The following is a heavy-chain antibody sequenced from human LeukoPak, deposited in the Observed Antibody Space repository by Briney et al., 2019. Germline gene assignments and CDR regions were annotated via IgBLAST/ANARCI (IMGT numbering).Heavy chain of an antibody. Sequence: SVKVSCKASGGTFSSYAISWVRQAPGQGLEWMGRIIPIFGTANYAQKFQGRVTITTDESTSTAYMALSSLRSEDTAVYYCARELNLVGATSFAAFDIWGQGTMVTVSS. V-gene: IGHV1-69*05. CDR1: GGTFSSYA. D-gene: IGHD1-26*01. CDR3: ARELNLVGATSFAAFDI. J-gene: IGHJ3*02. CDR2: IIPIFGTA.